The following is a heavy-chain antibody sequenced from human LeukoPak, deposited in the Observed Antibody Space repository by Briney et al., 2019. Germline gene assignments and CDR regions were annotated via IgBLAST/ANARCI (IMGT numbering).Heavy chain of an antibody. CDR1: GYTFTSYG. V-gene: IGHV1-18*01. J-gene: IGHJ3*01. Sequence: GASVKVSYKASGYTFTSYGISWVRHAPGQGLEWMGWSSGYNGNAEYEQKFQGRVTMTTGRSTNTAYMELRSLRSDDTAVYYCARDGGNSEGAYDVWGQGTMVTVSS. D-gene: IGHD4-23*01. CDR2: SSGYNGNA. CDR3: ARDGGNSEGAYDV.